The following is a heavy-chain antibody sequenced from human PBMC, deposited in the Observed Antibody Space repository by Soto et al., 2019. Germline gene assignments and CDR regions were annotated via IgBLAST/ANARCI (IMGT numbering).Heavy chain of an antibody. D-gene: IGHD4-17*01. V-gene: IGHV3-33*01. CDR3: ARTYGRRKTTVTTFYYYYYGMDV. CDR2: IWYDGSNK. Sequence: GGSLRLSCAASGFTFSSYGMHWVRQAPGKGLEWVAVIWYDGSNKYYADSVKGRFTISRDNSKNTLYLQMNSLRAEDTAVYYCARTYGRRKTTVTTFYYYYYGMDVWGQGTTVTVSS. J-gene: IGHJ6*02. CDR1: GFTFSSYG.